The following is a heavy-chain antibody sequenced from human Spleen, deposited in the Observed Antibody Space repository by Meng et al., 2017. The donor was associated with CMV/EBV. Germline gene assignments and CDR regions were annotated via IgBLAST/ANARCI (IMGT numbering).Heavy chain of an antibody. CDR3: AAQGRSGRPGY. CDR1: GFSFGDYA. CDR2: ISSSGSIK. J-gene: IGHJ4*02. V-gene: IGHV3-48*03. D-gene: IGHD3-10*01. Sequence: GESLKISCTASGFSFGDYAMSWVRQAPGKGLECVSYISSSGSIKYHADSVKGRFTISRDNAKNSVYLQMNSLRGDDTAVYYCAAQGRSGRPGYWGQGMLVTVSS.